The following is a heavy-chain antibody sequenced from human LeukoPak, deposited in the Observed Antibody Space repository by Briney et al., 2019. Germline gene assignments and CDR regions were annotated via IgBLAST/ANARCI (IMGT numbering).Heavy chain of an antibody. CDR1: GGTFRSYG. CDR3: ARGLYCRSSTSCYDYDMDV. CDR2: FIPILGTA. Sequence: AASVKVSCKASGGTFRSYGLNWVRQAPGQGLGWMGGFIPILGTAKYAQKLQGRVTITADESTSTGYMELSSLRYEDTAVYYCARGLYCRSSTSCYDYDMDVWGQGTTVTVSS. J-gene: IGHJ6*02. D-gene: IGHD2-2*01. V-gene: IGHV1-69*13.